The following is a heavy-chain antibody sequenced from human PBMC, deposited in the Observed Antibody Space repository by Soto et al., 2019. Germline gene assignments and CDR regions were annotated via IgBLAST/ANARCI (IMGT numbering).Heavy chain of an antibody. V-gene: IGHV1-69*01. CDR2: IIPILGIA. D-gene: IGHD6-13*01. J-gene: IGHJ6*02. CDR1: GGTFSRYA. CDR3: AWGGSVYSGSWQPLYSYYGLDV. Sequence: QVELVQSGAEVKKPGSSVKVSCKASGGTFSRYALSWVRQAPGRGLEWMGAIIPILGIANYAQKFQGKVTITPDESTSPAYMDGSSLTSEGTAVYYCAWGGSVYSGSWQPLYSYYGLDVWGQGTTVTVSS.